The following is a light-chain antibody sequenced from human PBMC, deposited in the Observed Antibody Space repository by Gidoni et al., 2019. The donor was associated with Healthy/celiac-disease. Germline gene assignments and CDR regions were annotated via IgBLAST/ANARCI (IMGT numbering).Light chain of an antibody. J-gene: IGLJ2*01. V-gene: IGLV2-23*02. CDR3: CSYAGSSTFVV. CDR2: EVS. Sequence: QSALTQPASVSGSPGPSITISCTGNSSDVGSYNLVSWYQQHPGKAPKLMIYEVSKRPSGVSNRFSGSKSGNTASLTISGLQAEDEADYYCCSYAGSSTFVVFGGGTKLTVL. CDR1: SSDVGSYNL.